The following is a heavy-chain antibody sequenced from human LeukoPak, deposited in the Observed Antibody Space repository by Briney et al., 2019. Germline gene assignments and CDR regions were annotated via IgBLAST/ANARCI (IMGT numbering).Heavy chain of an antibody. Sequence: GGSLRLSCAASGFTFSSYSMNWVRQAPGKGLEWVSSISSSSSYIYYADSVKGRFTISRDNAKNSLYLQMNSLRAEDTAVYYCARDSGYSSGWYYFDYWGQETLVTVSS. CDR3: ARDSGYSSGWYYFDY. CDR2: ISSSSSYI. D-gene: IGHD6-19*01. J-gene: IGHJ4*02. CDR1: GFTFSSYS. V-gene: IGHV3-21*01.